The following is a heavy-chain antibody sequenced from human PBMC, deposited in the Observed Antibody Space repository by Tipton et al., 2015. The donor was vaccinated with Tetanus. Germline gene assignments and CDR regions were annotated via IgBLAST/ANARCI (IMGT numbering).Heavy chain of an antibody. CDR2: IYGGGST. CDR1: GGSTRGFY. Sequence: GLVKPSETLSLSCTVSGGSTRGFYWTWIRQSAGKGLEWIGRIYGGGSTNYNPSLKSRVAMSMDTHKSQFSLTLRSVTVADTGTYSCARVLRYSAAGGWDDAFEIWGQGTLVSVSS. J-gene: IGHJ3*02. CDR3: ARVLRYSAAGGWDDAFEI. V-gene: IGHV4-4*07. D-gene: IGHD2-15*01.